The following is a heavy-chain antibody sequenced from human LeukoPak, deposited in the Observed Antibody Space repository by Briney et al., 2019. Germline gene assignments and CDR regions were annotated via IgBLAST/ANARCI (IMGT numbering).Heavy chain of an antibody. V-gene: IGHV3-53*04. CDR1: GFTVSSNY. J-gene: IGHJ6*02. CDR3: ARGNILTGYYNGPHYYYYGMDV. Sequence: GGSLRLSCAASGFTVSSNYMSWVRQAPVKGLEWVSVIYSGGSTYYADSVKGRFTISRHNSKNTLYLQMNSLRAEDTAVYYCARGNILTGYYNGPHYYYYGMDVWGQGTTVTVSS. CDR2: IYSGGST. D-gene: IGHD3-9*01.